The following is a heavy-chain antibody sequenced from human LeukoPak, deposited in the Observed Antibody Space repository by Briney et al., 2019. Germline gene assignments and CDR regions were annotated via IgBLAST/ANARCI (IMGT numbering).Heavy chain of an antibody. D-gene: IGHD6-6*01. J-gene: IGHJ4*02. Sequence: GASVKVSCKASGYTYTSYGISWVRQAPGQGLEWMGWISAYNGNTNYAQKLQGRVTMTTGTSTSTAYMELRSLRSDETAVYYCARDAIKFIAAPNRYFDYWGQGTLVTVSS. CDR3: ARDAIKFIAAPNRYFDY. CDR1: GYTYTSYG. V-gene: IGHV1-18*01. CDR2: ISAYNGNT.